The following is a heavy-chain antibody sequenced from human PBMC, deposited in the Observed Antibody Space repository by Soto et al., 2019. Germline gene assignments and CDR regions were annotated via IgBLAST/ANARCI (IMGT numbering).Heavy chain of an antibody. D-gene: IGHD2-2*01. V-gene: IGHV3-30*18. CDR3: AKDLFSKTQLPRGVYYYYYGMDV. Sequence: LRLSCAASGFTFSSYGMHWVRQAPGKGLEWVAVISYDGSNKYYADSVKGRFTISRDNSKNTLYLQMNSLRAEDTAVYYCAKDLFSKTQLPRGVYYYYYGMDVWGQGTTVTVSS. J-gene: IGHJ6*02. CDR2: ISYDGSNK. CDR1: GFTFSSYG.